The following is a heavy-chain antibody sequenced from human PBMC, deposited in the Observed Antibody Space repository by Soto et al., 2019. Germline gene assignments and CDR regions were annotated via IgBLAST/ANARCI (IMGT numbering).Heavy chain of an antibody. Sequence: QVQLQESGPGLVKPSQTLSLTCTVSGGSISSGDYYWSWIRQPPGKGLECIGYIYYSWSTYYNPSLKSRFTISVDTSKNQFSLKLSSVTAADTAVYYCARASGYSYGFDYLGQGTLVTVSS. CDR2: IYYSWST. CDR3: ARASGYSYGFDY. J-gene: IGHJ4*02. D-gene: IGHD5-18*01. V-gene: IGHV4-30-4*01. CDR1: GGSISSGDYY.